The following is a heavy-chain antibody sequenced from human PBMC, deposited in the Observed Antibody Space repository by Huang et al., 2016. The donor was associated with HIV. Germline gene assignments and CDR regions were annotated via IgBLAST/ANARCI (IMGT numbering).Heavy chain of an antibody. CDR1: GGSISSHP. Sequence: QVLVQESGPGLAKPSETLSLTCTVSGGSISSHPWSWIRQAPGKGLEWIGTMFYSGSTKTNPSLKSRVTISVDTSKNQISLRLASVTAADSAVYFCARVARGPNWYFDLWGRGTLVTVSS. J-gene: IGHJ2*01. CDR3: ARVARGPNWYFDL. CDR2: MFYSGST. V-gene: IGHV4-59*11. D-gene: IGHD2-15*01.